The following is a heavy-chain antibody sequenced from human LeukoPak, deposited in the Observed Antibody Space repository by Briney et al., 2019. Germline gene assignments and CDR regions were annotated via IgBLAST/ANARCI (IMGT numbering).Heavy chain of an antibody. D-gene: IGHD3-3*01. V-gene: IGHV4-31*03. CDR3: ARGGVGLEWVLSAYFDY. CDR1: GGSISSGGYY. CDR2: IYDSEST. Sequence: SETLSLTCTVSGGSISSGGYYWSWIRQHPGKGLEWIGYIYDSESTSFNPSLKSRVTISVDTSRNQFSLTLSSVTAADTAVYYCARGGVGLEWVLSAYFDYWGQGTLVTVSS. J-gene: IGHJ4*02.